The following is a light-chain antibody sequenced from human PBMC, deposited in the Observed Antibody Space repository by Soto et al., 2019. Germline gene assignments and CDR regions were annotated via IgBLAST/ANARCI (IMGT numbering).Light chain of an antibody. CDR2: WAS. Sequence: EIVMAQYPQTLAVSVGERATINCRSSQSLLHSSDNRNYLTWYQQKPGQPPKLLIYWASTRHSGVPDRFSGGGSGTDFTLTISSLESDDFAVYYCQQFSSYPLTFGGGTKVDIK. CDR3: QQFSSYPLT. V-gene: IGKV4-1*01. J-gene: IGKJ4*01. CDR1: QSLLHSSDNRNY.